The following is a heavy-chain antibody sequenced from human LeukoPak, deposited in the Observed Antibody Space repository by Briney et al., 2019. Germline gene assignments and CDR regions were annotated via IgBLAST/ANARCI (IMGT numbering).Heavy chain of an antibody. D-gene: IGHD6-6*01. V-gene: IGHV3-23*01. CDR1: GFTFSSYA. CDR2: ISGSGGST. J-gene: IGHJ4*02. CDR3: AREESSSSGYYFDY. Sequence: PGGTLRLSCAASGFTFSSYAMNWVRQAPGKGLEWVSAISGSGGSTYYADSVKGRFTISRDNSKNTLYLQMNSLRAEDTAVYYCAREESSSSGYYFDYWGQGALVTVSS.